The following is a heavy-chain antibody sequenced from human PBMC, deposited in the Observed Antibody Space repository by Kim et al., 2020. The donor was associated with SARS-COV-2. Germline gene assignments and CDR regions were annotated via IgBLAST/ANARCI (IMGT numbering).Heavy chain of an antibody. Sequence: GGSLRLSCAASGFTFSSYSMNWVRQAPGKGLEWVSSISSSSSYIYYADSVKGRFTISRDNAKNSLYLQMNSLRAEDTAVYYCARDDDGIAAAGTDYWGQGTLVTVSS. CDR1: GFTFSSYS. CDR2: ISSSSSYI. V-gene: IGHV3-21*01. D-gene: IGHD6-13*01. CDR3: ARDDDGIAAAGTDY. J-gene: IGHJ4*02.